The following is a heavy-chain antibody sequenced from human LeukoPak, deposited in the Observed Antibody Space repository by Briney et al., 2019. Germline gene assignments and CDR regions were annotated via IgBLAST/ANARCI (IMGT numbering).Heavy chain of an antibody. CDR1: GFTFSSYS. J-gene: IGHJ5*02. CDR3: GKVFVLMRGTPENWFDP. Sequence: GGSLRLSCAASGFTFSSYSMNWARQAPGKGLEWVAVISDHGSEKYYADSVRGRFTISRDNSMDTLYLQMNSLRDEDTAIYFCGKVFVLMRGTPENWFDPWGQGTLVTVSS. D-gene: IGHD1-14*01. V-gene: IGHV3-30*18. CDR2: ISDHGSEK.